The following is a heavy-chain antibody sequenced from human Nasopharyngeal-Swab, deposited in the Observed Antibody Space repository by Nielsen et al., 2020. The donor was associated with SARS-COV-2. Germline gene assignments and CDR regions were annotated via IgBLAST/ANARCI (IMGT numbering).Heavy chain of an antibody. CDR3: ARDDFTSTAFDI. CDR1: GYTIAAYG. J-gene: IGHJ3*02. CDR2: INAGNGDT. Sequence: ASVKASCKASGYTIAAYGMYWVRQAPGQGLEWVGWINAGNGDTKYSEKFQGRLTITRDISASTAYMELSSLTSEDTAVYYCARDDFTSTAFDIWGQGTMVTVSS. V-gene: IGHV1-3*01.